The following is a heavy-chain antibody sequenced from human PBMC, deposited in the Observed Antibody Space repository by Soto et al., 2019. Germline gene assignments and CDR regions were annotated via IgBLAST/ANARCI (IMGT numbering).Heavy chain of an antibody. Sequence: AGSLRLCCVPSGFSFNDHLMTLIVQASGKGLKWLSYISTRSSYTNYADSVMGRFTISRDNAMNSLYLQMNSLRAEDTAVSYCARLRLTGYFDYWGQGT. CDR3: ARLRLTGYFDY. V-gene: IGHV3-11*03. J-gene: IGHJ4*02. CDR1: GFSFNDHL. CDR2: ISTRSSYT.